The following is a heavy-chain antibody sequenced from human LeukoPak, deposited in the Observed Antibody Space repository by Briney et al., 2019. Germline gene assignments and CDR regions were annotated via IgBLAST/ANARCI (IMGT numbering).Heavy chain of an antibody. CDR2: ISSKGGST. J-gene: IGHJ4*02. D-gene: IGHD5-12*01. CDR3: VRFSGYDCFDY. CDR1: GFTFSSYA. Sequence: GGSLRLSCSASGFTFSSYAIRWVRQAPGKGLEYVSGISSKGGSTHYADSVRGRFTISRDNSKDTVYLQMSNLRPEDTAVYYCVRFSGYDCFDYWGQGTLVTVSS. V-gene: IGHV3-64D*06.